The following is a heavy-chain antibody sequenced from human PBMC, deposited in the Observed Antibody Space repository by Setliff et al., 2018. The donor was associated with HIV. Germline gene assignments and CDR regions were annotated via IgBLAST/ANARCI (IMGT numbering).Heavy chain of an antibody. D-gene: IGHD3-10*01. J-gene: IGHJ5*02. CDR1: GYTFVSYD. V-gene: IGHV1-8*02. CDR3: ATHQGFLGSGIHWFDP. Sequence: ASVKVSCKASGYTFVSYDINWVRQAPGQGLEWMGWMNPNSGNTAYAQKFQGRLTMTRDTSKTTSYMELRSLTSEDTAIYHCATHQGFLGSGIHWFDPWGQGTLVTVSS. CDR2: MNPNSGNT.